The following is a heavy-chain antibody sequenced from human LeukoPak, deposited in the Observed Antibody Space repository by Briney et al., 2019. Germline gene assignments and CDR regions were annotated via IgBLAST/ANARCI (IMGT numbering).Heavy chain of an antibody. Sequence: SETLSLACTVSGGSISSSSYYWGWIRQPPGKGLEWIGSIYYSGSTYYNPSLKSRVTISVDTSKNQFSLKLSSVTAADTAVYHCAFRGYSYGPLYYFDYWGQGTLVTVSS. V-gene: IGHV4-39*01. D-gene: IGHD5-18*01. CDR3: AFRGYSYGPLYYFDY. CDR2: IYYSGST. J-gene: IGHJ4*02. CDR1: GGSISSSSYY.